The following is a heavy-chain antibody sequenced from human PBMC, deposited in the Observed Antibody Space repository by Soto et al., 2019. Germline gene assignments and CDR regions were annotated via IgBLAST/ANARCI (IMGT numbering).Heavy chain of an antibody. CDR1: GGTFSSYA. D-gene: IGHD6-19*01. V-gene: IGHV1-69*12. Sequence: QVQLVQSGAEVKKPGSSVKVSCKASGGTFSSYAISWVRQARGQGLEWMGGIIPIFGTANYAQKFQGRVTITADESTSTAYMELSSLRSEDTAVYYCARDGAVAALGYYYYYGMDVWGQGTTVTVSS. CDR2: IIPIFGTA. CDR3: ARDGAVAALGYYYYYGMDV. J-gene: IGHJ6*02.